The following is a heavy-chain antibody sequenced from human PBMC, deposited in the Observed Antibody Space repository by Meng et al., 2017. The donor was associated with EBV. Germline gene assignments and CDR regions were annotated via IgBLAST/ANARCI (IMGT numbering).Heavy chain of an antibody. CDR3: ASAEEAVAGTLDY. Sequence: QVRLVESGGGVVQPGRSLRLSCAASGFTFSSYGMHWVRQAPGKGLEWVAVISYDGSNKYYADSVKGRFTISRDNSKNTLYLQMNSLRAEDTAVYYCASAEEAVAGTLDYWGQGTLVTVSS. D-gene: IGHD6-19*01. J-gene: IGHJ4*02. CDR2: ISYDGSNK. CDR1: GFTFSSYG. V-gene: IGHV3-30*03.